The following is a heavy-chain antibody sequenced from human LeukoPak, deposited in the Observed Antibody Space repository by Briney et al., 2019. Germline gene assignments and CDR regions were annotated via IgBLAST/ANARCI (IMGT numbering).Heavy chain of an antibody. CDR2: INSVGSST. D-gene: IGHD3-22*01. CDR1: GFTFSSFW. CDR3: ASTAYYYDTSDYYHVPHSFDI. V-gene: IGHV3-74*01. Sequence: GGSLRLSCAASGFTFSSFWMHWVRQAPGKGLVWVSRINSVGSSTSYADSVKGRFTMSRHNFKNTLYLLMNSLRADDTAVYYCASTAYYYDTSDYYHVPHSFDIWGQGTMVTVSS. J-gene: IGHJ3*02.